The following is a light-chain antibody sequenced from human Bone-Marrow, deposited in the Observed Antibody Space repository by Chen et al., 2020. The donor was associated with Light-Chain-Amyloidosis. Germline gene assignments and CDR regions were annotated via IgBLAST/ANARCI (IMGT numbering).Light chain of an antibody. CDR2: EVT. J-gene: IGLJ1*01. Sequence: QSALTQPASVSGSPGQSTTIPYTGTSSDVGGDNHVSWYQPHPDKAPKLMFYEVTNRPSWVPDRFSSSRSDNAASLTISGLQTEDEADYFCSSYASTNPLVFGSGTRVTVL. CDR3: SSYASTNPLV. V-gene: IGLV2-14*01. CDR1: SSDVGGDNH.